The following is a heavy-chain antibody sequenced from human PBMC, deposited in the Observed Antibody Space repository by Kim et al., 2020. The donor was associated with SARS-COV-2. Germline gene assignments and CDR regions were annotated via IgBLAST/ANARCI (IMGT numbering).Heavy chain of an antibody. CDR2: TYYRSKWYN. V-gene: IGHV6-1*01. CDR3: ARGGVATGFDY. J-gene: IGHJ4*02. D-gene: IGHD5-12*01. Sequence: SQTLSLTCAISGDSVSSNSGVWNWIRQSPSRGLEWLGRTYYRSKWYNDYAVSVRSRITINADTSKNQFSLQLNSVTPEDTAVYYCARGGVATGFDYWGQGTLVTVSS. CDR1: GDSVSSNSGV.